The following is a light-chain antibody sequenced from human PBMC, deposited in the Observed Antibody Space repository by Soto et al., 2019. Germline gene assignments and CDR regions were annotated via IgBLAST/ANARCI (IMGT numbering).Light chain of an antibody. V-gene: IGLV1-44*01. CDR2: SYN. J-gene: IGLJ2*01. Sequence: QSVLTQPPSASGTPGQRVTISCSGRSSNIGSNTVNWYQQLPGTAPKLLIYSYNQRPSGVPDRFSGSRSGTSASLAISGLQSEDEADYYCAVWDDSLNGVVFGGGTKLTVL. CDR3: AVWDDSLNGVV. CDR1: SSNIGSNT.